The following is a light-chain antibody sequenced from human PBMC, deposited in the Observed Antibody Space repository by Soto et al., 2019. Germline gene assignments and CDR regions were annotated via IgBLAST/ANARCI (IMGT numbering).Light chain of an antibody. Sequence: IQVTQSPSSLSASVGDRVTITCRASQAISSYLAWYQQKPGNAPNLLIYAASTLQSGVPSRFSGSASGTDFTLTISSLQPEDFATYYCQQLDNYPRTFGQGTKVEIK. V-gene: IGKV1-9*01. CDR2: AAS. CDR3: QQLDNYPRT. J-gene: IGKJ2*01. CDR1: QAISSY.